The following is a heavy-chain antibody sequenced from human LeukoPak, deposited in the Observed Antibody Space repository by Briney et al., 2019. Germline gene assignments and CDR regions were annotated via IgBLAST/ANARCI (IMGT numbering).Heavy chain of an antibody. V-gene: IGHV3-7*03. CDR1: GFAFSTYW. CDR3: AKDRGIRGRAFDI. J-gene: IGHJ3*02. CDR2: IKKDGGEK. D-gene: IGHD3-10*01. Sequence: GGSLRLSCAASGFAFSTYWMSWVRQAPGKGLEWVANIKKDGGEKLYVDSVKGRFTISRDNAMNALYLQMNSLRVEDTALYYCAKDRGIRGRAFDIWGQGTMVTVSS.